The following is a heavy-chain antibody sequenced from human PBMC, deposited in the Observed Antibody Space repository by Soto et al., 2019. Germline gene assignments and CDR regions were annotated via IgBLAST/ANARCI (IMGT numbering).Heavy chain of an antibody. Sequence: PGGSLRLSCAASGFTFSSYAMSWVRQAPGKGLEWVSAISGSGGSTYYADSVKGRFTISRDNSKNTLYLQMNSLRAEDTAVYYCAKDIWYISGWSPYYYGMDVWGQGTTVTVSS. CDR2: ISGSGGST. V-gene: IGHV3-23*01. J-gene: IGHJ6*02. CDR1: GFTFSSYA. D-gene: IGHD6-13*01. CDR3: AKDIWYISGWSPYYYGMDV.